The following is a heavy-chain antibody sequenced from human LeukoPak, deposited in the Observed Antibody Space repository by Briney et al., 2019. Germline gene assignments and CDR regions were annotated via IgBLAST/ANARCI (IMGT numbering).Heavy chain of an antibody. D-gene: IGHD2-21*02. Sequence: PGGSLRLSCAASGFTFSSYGMSWVRQAPGKGLEWVSAISGSGGSTYYADSVKGRFTISRDNSKNTLYLQMNSLRAEDTAVYYCARAPYCGGDCRTLEYFQHWGQGTLVTVSS. CDR2: ISGSGGST. CDR1: GFTFSSYG. CDR3: ARAPYCGGDCRTLEYFQH. J-gene: IGHJ1*01. V-gene: IGHV3-23*01.